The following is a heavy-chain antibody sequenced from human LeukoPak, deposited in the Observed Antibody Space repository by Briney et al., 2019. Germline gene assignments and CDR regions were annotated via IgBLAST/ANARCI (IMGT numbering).Heavy chain of an antibody. D-gene: IGHD5-24*01. J-gene: IGHJ5*02. CDR2: ISGDSDVA. V-gene: IGHV3-43*01. CDR1: GFSFDDYT. CDR3: GKDHLDGHNPSDS. Sequence: GGSLRLSCTASGFSFDDYTMHWVRLVPGKGLEWVSLISGDSDVAYYAGSVKGRFTISRDNRKNSVYLQMNCLTKEDSALYFCGKDHLDGHNPSDSWGQGALVTVPP.